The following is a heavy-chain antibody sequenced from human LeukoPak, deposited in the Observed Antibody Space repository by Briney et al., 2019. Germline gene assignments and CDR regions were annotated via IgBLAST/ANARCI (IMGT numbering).Heavy chain of an antibody. CDR3: AKGLYYGSGGDY. D-gene: IGHD3-10*01. Sequence: GGSLRLSCAASGFTFSSYSMNWVRQAPGKGLEWVSAISGGGGSTYYADSVKGRFTISRDNSKNTLYLQMNSLGAEDTAVYYCAKGLYYGSGGDYWGQGTLVTVSS. J-gene: IGHJ4*02. CDR1: GFTFSSYS. V-gene: IGHV3-23*01. CDR2: ISGGGGST.